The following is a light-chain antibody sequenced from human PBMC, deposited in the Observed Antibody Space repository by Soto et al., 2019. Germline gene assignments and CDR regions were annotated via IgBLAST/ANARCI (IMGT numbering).Light chain of an antibody. CDR3: QQYGSAPLT. J-gene: IGKJ3*01. CDR1: QSVSSSY. Sequence: EIVLTQSPGTLSLSPGERATLSCRASQSVSSSYLAWYQQKPGQAPRLLIYGASSRATGIPDRFSGSGSGTHFTLTSSRLEPEDFAVYYCQQYGSAPLTFGPGTKVDIK. CDR2: GAS. V-gene: IGKV3-20*01.